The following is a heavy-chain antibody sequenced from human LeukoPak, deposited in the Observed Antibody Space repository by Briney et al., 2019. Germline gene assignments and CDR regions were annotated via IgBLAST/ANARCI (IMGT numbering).Heavy chain of an antibody. CDR1: GFTFSSYA. D-gene: IGHD2-2*02. CDR3: AKLNMPYCSSTSCYTFDY. Sequence: GGSLRLSCAASGFTFSSYAMSWVRQAPGKGLEWVSAISGSGGSTYYADSVKGRFTISRDNSKNTLYLQMNSLRAEVTAVYYCAKLNMPYCSSTSCYTFDYWGQGTLVTVPS. CDR2: ISGSGGST. J-gene: IGHJ4*02. V-gene: IGHV3-23*01.